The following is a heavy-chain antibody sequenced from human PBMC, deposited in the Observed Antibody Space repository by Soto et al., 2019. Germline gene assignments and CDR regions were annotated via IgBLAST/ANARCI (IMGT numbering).Heavy chain of an antibody. CDR3: ARGSHTSAGFTAMVTTLFDK. CDR1: GFSFSNYA. CDR2: ITSSSSHR. D-gene: IGHD5-18*01. J-gene: IGHJ4*02. Sequence: EVQLVESGGGLVKPGGSLRLSCAASGFSFSNYAMNWVRQAPGKGLQWVSSITSSSSHRYYADSVKGRFTVSRDNAKNSLYLHVNSLRAEDTAVYYCARGSHTSAGFTAMVTTLFDKWGQGTLVTVSS. V-gene: IGHV3-21*01.